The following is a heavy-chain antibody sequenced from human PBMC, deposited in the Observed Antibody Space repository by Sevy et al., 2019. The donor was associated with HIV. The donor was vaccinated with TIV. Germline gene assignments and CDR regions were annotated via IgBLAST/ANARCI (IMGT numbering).Heavy chain of an antibody. V-gene: IGHV3-30-3*01. CDR1: GFTSSSFF. J-gene: IGHJ1*01. CDR3: ALERLSSNVAEYFQN. D-gene: IGHD1-1*01. CDR2: ISYDGSNE. Sequence: GGSLRLSCAASGFTSSSFFMHWVRQAPGKGLEWVATISYDGSNEHYADSVKGRFTISRDNSKNALYLQMNSLRAEDTAVYYCALERLSSNVAEYFQNWGQGTLVTISS.